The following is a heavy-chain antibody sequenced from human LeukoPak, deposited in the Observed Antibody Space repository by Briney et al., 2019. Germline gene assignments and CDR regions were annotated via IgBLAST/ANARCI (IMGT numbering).Heavy chain of an antibody. CDR2: ISAYNGNT. Sequence: ASVKVSCKASGYTFTSYGIIWVRQAPGQGLEWMGWISAYNGNTNYAQKLQGSVTMTTDTSTSTAYMELRSLRSDDTAVYYCARSSEVVYGLPPDYWGQGTLVTVSS. D-gene: IGHD2-15*01. V-gene: IGHV1-18*01. CDR1: GYTFTSYG. J-gene: IGHJ4*02. CDR3: ARSSEVVYGLPPDY.